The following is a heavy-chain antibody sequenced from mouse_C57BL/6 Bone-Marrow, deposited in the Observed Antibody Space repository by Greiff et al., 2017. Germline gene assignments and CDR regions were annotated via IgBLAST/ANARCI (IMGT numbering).Heavy chain of an antibody. CDR3: TPLLCAY. Sequence: VQLQQSGAELVRPGASVKLSCTASGFNITDYYMHWVKQRPEQGLEWIGCIDPENGATASASKFQGQATITADPSSNTAYLQLSSLTSEDTAVYYCTPLLCAYWGQGTTLTVSS. CDR1: GFNITDYY. J-gene: IGHJ2*01. V-gene: IGHV14-4*01. CDR2: IDPENGAT.